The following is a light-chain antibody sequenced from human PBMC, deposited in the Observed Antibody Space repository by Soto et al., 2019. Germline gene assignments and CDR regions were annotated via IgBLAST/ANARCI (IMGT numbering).Light chain of an antibody. CDR1: QSVYSY. V-gene: IGKV3-11*01. CDR2: DVS. CDR3: EQRRNWPLT. J-gene: IGKJ4*01. Sequence: EIVLTQSPAPLSLSPGERATLSCRSSQSVYSYLTWYQQKPGQAPRLLIYDVSKRATGIPVRFSGSGSGTDFALTISSLEPEDVAIYYCEQRRNWPLTFGGGTKVESK.